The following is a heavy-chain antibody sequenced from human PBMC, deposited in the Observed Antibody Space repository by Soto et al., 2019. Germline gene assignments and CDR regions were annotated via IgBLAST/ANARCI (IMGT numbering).Heavy chain of an antibody. CDR1: GFTFSNSA. CDR2: IVVGSGTT. V-gene: IGHV1-58*01. CDR3: AAELYSCGSCCSFDL. D-gene: IGHD2-15*01. Sequence: QMQVVQSGPEVKKPGTSVKVSCKTSGFTFSNSAVQWVRQARGQRLEWIAWIVVGSGTTNYAQNLQGRVNITRDMSTSKAYMELSSLGSEDTAVYYCAAELYSCGSCCSFDLWGQGTMVTVSS. J-gene: IGHJ3*01.